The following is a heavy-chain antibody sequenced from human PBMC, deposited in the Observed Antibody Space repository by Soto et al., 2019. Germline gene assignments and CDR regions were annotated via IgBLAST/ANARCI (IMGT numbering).Heavy chain of an antibody. J-gene: IGHJ4*02. D-gene: IGHD4-17*01. Sequence: QVQLVQSGAEVKKPGASVKVSCKASGYTFTSYGISWVRQAPGQGLEWMGWISVYNGNTNSAQKFQGRVTMTTDTSTRTAYMELRSLRSDDTAVYYCARETTVTTSFDYWGQGTLVTVSS. CDR2: ISVYNGNT. V-gene: IGHV1-18*01. CDR3: ARETTVTTSFDY. CDR1: GYTFTSYG.